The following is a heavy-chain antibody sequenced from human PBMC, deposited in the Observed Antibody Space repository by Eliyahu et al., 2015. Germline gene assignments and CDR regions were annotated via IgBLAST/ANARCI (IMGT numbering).Heavy chain of an antibody. CDR1: GFPFIXEH. J-gene: IGHJ4*02. CDR3: VRSIVGGPD. V-gene: IGHV3-23*01. D-gene: IGHD1-26*01. CDR2: ISDNGGGT. Sequence: EVQLLESGGGLVQPGGSLXLSCTASGFPFIXEHMXWVRQXPGRGXEWVXGISDNGGGTNYADSVKGRFTISRDNANNIVFLQMNSLRADDTAVYYCVRSIVGGPDWGQGTLVAVSS.